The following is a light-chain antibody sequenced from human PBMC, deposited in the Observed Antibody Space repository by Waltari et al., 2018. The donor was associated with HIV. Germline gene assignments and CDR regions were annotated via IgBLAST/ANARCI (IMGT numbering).Light chain of an antibody. Sequence: DIQMSQVPSSLSASVGDRVTITCRASRDISNDLGWYQQKPGEVPKLLINASSSLRSGVPSRFRGSGSGTDFTLTINGLQPEDVASYYCQNYDSAPVAFGQGTRLEI. CDR3: QNYDSAPVA. V-gene: IGKV1-27*01. CDR2: ASS. J-gene: IGKJ5*01. CDR1: RDISND.